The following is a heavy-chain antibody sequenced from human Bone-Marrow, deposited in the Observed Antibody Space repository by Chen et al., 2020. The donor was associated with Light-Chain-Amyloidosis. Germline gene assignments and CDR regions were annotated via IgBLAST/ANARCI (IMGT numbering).Heavy chain of an antibody. V-gene: IGHV3-30*18. Sequence: QVQLVESGGGVVQPGTSLRLSCAASGFTFSTYGIHWVRQAPGKGLEWVAVISNDGGSEYYGDSVKGRFTISRDNSKNTVYLQMNSLRVEDTAIYFCAKDPSYEVLTGYCRFDSWGQGTPVTVSS. CDR3: AKDPSYEVLTGYCRFDS. CDR1: GFTFSTYG. D-gene: IGHD3-9*01. CDR2: ISNDGGSE. J-gene: IGHJ4*02.